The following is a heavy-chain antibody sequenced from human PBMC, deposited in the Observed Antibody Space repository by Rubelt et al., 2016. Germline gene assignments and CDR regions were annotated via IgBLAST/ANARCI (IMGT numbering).Heavy chain of an antibody. CDR2: ISGSGGST. J-gene: IGHJ2*01. D-gene: IGHD6-13*01. CDR3: AKKDVGIAAAGSSGRKYWYFDL. Sequence: VQLQESGPGLVKPSGTLSLTCAVSGGSITSSNWWSWVRQPPGKALEWVSAISGSGGSTYYADSVKGRFTISRDNSKSTLYLQMNSLRAEGTAVYYCAKKDVGIAAAGSSGRKYWYFDLWGRGTLVTVSS. V-gene: IGHV3-23*01. CDR1: GGSITSSN.